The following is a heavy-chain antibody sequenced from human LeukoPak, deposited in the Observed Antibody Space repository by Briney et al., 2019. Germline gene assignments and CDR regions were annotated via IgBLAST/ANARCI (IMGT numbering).Heavy chain of an antibody. CDR3: ARDGGYNWNDVWRRTDYYYYMDV. CDR2: INPSGGST. V-gene: IGHV1-46*01. J-gene: IGHJ6*03. CDR1: GYTFTGYY. Sequence: VASVKVSCKASGYTFTGYYMHWVRQAPGQGLEWMGIINPSGGSTSYAQRFQGRVTMTRDMSTSTVYMELSSLRSEDTAVYYCARDGGYNWNDVWRRTDYYYYMDVWGKGTTVTVSS. D-gene: IGHD1-20*01.